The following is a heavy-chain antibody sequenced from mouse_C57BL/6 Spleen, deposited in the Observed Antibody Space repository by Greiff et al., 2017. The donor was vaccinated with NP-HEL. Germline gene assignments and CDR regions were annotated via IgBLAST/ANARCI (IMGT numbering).Heavy chain of an antibody. Sequence: EVKLVESVAELVRPGASVKLSCTASGFNIKNTYMHWVKQRPEQGLEWIGRIDPANGNTKYAPKFQGKATITADTSSNTAYLQLSSLTSEDTATYYCARWGYGSSFYAMDYWGQGTSVTVSS. J-gene: IGHJ4*01. CDR3: ARWGYGSSFYAMDY. CDR2: IDPANGNT. V-gene: IGHV14-3*01. CDR1: GFNIKNTY. D-gene: IGHD1-1*01.